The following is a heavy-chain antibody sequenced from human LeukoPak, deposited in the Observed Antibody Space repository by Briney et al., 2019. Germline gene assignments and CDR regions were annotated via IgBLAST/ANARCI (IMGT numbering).Heavy chain of an antibody. J-gene: IGHJ5*02. CDR3: ARRVMVRGVIITLNWFDP. V-gene: IGHV4-39*01. Sequence: SETLSLTCTVSGGSISSSSYYWGWIRQPPGKGLVWIGSIYYSGSTYYNPSLKSRVTIAVDTSKNQFPLKLSPVTAADTAVYSRARRVMVRGVIITLNWFDPWGQGTLVTVSS. CDR2: IYYSGST. D-gene: IGHD3-10*01. CDR1: GGSISSSSYY.